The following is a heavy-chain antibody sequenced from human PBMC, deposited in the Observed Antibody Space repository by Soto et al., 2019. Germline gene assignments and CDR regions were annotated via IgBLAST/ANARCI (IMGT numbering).Heavy chain of an antibody. D-gene: IGHD5-18*01. V-gene: IGHV3-23*01. CDR2: ISGTDGGA. CDR3: ASGGLHGYTNGGLSYFHS. J-gene: IGHJ4*02. CDR1: ELSSSNHA. Sequence: EVHLLESGGGLVQPGGSLRLSCAASELSSSNHAMTWVRQAPGKGLEWVSGISGTDGGAYYADSVKGRFTISRDNSRSTLYLQMNSLRDEDTAVYYCASGGLHGYTNGGLSYFHSWGQGTLVTVSS.